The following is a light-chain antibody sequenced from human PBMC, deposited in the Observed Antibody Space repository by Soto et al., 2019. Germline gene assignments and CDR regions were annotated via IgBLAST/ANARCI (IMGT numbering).Light chain of an antibody. J-gene: IGLJ1*01. CDR2: DVS. CDR3: SSYTRSSTYV. Sequence: QSALTQPASVSGSPGQSITISCTGTSSDVGGYNYVSWYQQHPGKVPKLMIYDVSNRPSGVSNRFSGSKSGNTASLTISGLQGSNEADYSCSSYTRSSTYVFGTGTKLTVL. CDR1: SSDVGGYNY. V-gene: IGLV2-14*01.